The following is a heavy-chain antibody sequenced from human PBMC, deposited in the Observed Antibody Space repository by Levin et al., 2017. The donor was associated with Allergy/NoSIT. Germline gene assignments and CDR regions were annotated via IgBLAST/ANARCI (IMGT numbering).Heavy chain of an antibody. CDR1: GGTFSSYA. D-gene: IGHD2-2*01. Sequence: PEASVKVSCKASGGTFSSYAISWVRQAPGQGLEWMGGIIPIFGTANYAQKFQGRVTITADESTSTAYMELSSLRSEDTAVYYCARGLVVVPAAIPDAFDIWGQGTMVTVSS. CDR3: ARGLVVVPAAIPDAFDI. J-gene: IGHJ3*02. V-gene: IGHV1-69*13. CDR2: IIPIFGTA.